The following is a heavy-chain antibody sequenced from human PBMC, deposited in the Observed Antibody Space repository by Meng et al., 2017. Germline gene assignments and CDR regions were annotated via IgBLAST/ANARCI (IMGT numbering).Heavy chain of an antibody. J-gene: IGHJ4*02. Sequence: SETLSLTCTVSGGSISSSSYYWGWIRQPPGKGLEGIGSIYYSGSTYYNPSLKSRVTISVDTSKNQFSLKLSSVTAADTAVYYCAREEPSAGGGSPSFDYWGQGTLVTVSS. CDR3: AREEPSAGGGSPSFDY. V-gene: IGHV4-39*07. D-gene: IGHD2-15*01. CDR2: IYYSGST. CDR1: GGSISSSSYY.